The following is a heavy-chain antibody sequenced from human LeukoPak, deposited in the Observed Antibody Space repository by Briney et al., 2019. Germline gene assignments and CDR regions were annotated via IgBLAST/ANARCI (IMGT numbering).Heavy chain of an antibody. V-gene: IGHV1-8*03. D-gene: IGHD4-23*01. J-gene: IGHJ3*02. CDR3: ARRLRWSQGAFDI. CDR1: GYTFTSYD. Sequence: GASVKVSCKASGYTFTSYDINWVRQATGQGLEWMGWMNPNSGNTGYAQKFQGRVTITRNTSISTAYMELSSLRSEDTAEYYCARRLRWSQGAFDIWGQGTMVTVSS. CDR2: MNPNSGNT.